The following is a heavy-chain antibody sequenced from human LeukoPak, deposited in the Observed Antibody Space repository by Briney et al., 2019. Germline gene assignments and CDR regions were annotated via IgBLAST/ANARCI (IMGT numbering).Heavy chain of an antibody. D-gene: IGHD3-22*01. CDR2: IYYSGST. V-gene: IGHV4-39*01. J-gene: IGHJ4*02. CDR3: ARSHPDYYDSSGYLFDY. Sequence: PSETLSLTCTVSAGSISSSSYYWGWIRQPPGKGLEWIGSIYYSGSTYYNPSLKSRVTISVDTSKNQFSLKLSSVTAADTAVYYCARSHPDYYDSSGYLFDYWGQGTLVTVSS. CDR1: AGSISSSSYY.